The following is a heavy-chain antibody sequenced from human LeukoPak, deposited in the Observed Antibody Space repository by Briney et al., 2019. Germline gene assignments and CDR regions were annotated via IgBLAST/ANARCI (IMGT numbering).Heavy chain of an antibody. D-gene: IGHD3-3*01. CDR1: GFTFSNAC. V-gene: IGHV3-15*01. CDR2: GQSKTDGGTT. J-gene: IGHJ3*02. CDR3: PTDLSVLRFLEWLYPPAFDI. Sequence: GESLTLSCSASGFTFSNACMSWVRQAPGEGLEWVGGGQSKTDGGTTDYPAPVRGRFTISRDDSKNTLSLLMTSLEPDTTAVYYCPTDLSVLRFLEWLYPPAFDIWDQGTRDTV.